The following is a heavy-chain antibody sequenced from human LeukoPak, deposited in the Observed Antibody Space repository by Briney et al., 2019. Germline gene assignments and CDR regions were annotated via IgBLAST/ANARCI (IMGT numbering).Heavy chain of an antibody. CDR2: TYYRSKRYN. V-gene: IGHV6-1*01. J-gene: IGHJ4*02. D-gene: IGHD6-19*01. CDR3: ARDVMWLVDY. Sequence: SQTLSLTCAISGDSVSRSSVAWNWIRQSPSRGLEWLGRTYYRSKRYNDYALSVKSRIAIDPDTSKNQFSLHLNSVTPEDTAVYYCARDVMWLVDYWGQGTLVTVSS. CDR1: GDSVSRSSVA.